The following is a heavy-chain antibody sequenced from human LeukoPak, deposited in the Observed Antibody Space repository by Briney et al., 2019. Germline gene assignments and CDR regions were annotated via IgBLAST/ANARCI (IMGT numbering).Heavy chain of an antibody. D-gene: IGHD2-15*01. CDR2: ISSTGIYI. CDR3: ARVGCSGGSCYSRGDYYYGMDV. CDR1: GFTFSSYS. V-gene: IGHV3-21*01. Sequence: PGGSLRLSCAASGFTFSSYSMNWVRQAPGKGLEWVSSISSTGIYINYADSVKGRFTISRDNAKNPLYLQMNSLRAEDTAVYFCARVGCSGGSCYSRGDYYYGMDVWGQGTTVTVSS. J-gene: IGHJ6*02.